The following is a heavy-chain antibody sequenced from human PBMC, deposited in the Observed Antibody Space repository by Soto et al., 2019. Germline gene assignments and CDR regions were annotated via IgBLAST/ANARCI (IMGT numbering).Heavy chain of an antibody. CDR3: ARGGISSSEGLDY. Sequence: ASVKVSCKASGYTFTNHGISWVRQAPGEGLEWMGWISPYNGDTNNAQKFQGRVTMTTDTPTNTGFMELTRLTSDDTAVYYCARGGISSSEGLDYWRQGTLVTVSS. CDR1: GYTFTNHG. J-gene: IGHJ4*02. D-gene: IGHD6-13*01. CDR2: ISPYNGDT. V-gene: IGHV1-18*01.